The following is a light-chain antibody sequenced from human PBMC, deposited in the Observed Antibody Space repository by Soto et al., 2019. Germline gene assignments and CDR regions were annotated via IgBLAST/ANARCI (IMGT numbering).Light chain of an antibody. Sequence: EIVLTQSPGTLSLSPGERATLSCRASQSVSSSYSAWYQQKPGQAPRLLIYGASSRATGIPDRFSGSGSGTDFTLTISRLEPEDFALYYCQQYGSSPPFTFGPGTKVDIK. CDR2: GAS. CDR1: QSVSSSY. J-gene: IGKJ3*01. V-gene: IGKV3-20*01. CDR3: QQYGSSPPFT.